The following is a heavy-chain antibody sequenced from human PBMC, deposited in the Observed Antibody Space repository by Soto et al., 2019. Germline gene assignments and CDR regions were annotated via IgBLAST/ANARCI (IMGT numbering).Heavy chain of an antibody. CDR2: INHSGST. CDR3: ARGFWSGYYRSSSYYGMDV. V-gene: IGHV4-34*01. CDR1: GGSFSGYY. Sequence: SETLSLTCAVYGGSFSGYYWSWIRQPPGKGLEWIGEINHSGSTNYNPSLKSRVTISVDTSKNQFSLKLSSVTAADTAVYYCARGFWSGYYRSSSYYGMDVWGQGTTVTVSS. D-gene: IGHD3-3*01. J-gene: IGHJ6*02.